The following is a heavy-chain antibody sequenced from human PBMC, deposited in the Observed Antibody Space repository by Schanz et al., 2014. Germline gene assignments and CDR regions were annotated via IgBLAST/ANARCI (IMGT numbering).Heavy chain of an antibody. CDR2: INPSGGST. CDR3: ARGRTFDY. J-gene: IGHJ4*02. CDR1: GYTFTSDS. Sequence: QVQLVQSGAEVKKPGASVKVSCKASGYTFTSDSMHWVRQAPGQGLEWMGMINPSGGSTTYAQKFQGRVTMTRDTSTSTVYMELSSLTSEDTAVYYCARGRTFDYWGQGTLVTVSS. V-gene: IGHV1-46*01.